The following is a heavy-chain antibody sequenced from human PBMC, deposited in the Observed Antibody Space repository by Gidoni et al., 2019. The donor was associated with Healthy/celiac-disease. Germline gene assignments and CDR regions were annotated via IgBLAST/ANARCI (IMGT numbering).Heavy chain of an antibody. Sequence: TFSSYGMHWVRQAPGKGLEWVAVIWYDGSNKYYADSVKGRFTISRDNSKNTLYLQMNSLRAEDTVVYYCASRHPTGWGQGTLVTVSS. CDR1: TFSSYG. V-gene: IGHV3-33*01. D-gene: IGHD3-9*01. J-gene: IGHJ4*02. CDR2: IWYDGSNK. CDR3: ASRHPTG.